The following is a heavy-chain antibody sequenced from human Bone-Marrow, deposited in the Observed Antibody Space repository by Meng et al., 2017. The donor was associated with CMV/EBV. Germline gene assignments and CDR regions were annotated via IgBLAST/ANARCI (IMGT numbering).Heavy chain of an antibody. CDR3: ARGSGYSSGWLYFDY. D-gene: IGHD6-19*01. V-gene: IGHV1-8*01. Sequence: SGHNFTRDDTNWVRQATGQGLEWMGWMNPNSGNTGYAQKFQGRVTMTRNSSISTAYMELSSLRSEDPAVYYCARGSGYSSGWLYFDYWGQGTLVTVSS. J-gene: IGHJ4*02. CDR1: GHNFTRDD. CDR2: MNPNSGNT.